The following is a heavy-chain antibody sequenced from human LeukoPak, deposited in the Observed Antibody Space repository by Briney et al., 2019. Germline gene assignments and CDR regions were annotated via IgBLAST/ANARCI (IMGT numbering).Heavy chain of an antibody. CDR2: INPNSGGT. CDR1: GYIFTGYY. Sequence: ASVKVSCKASGYIFTGYYMHWVRQAPGQGLEWMGWINPNSGGTSYAQKFQGRVTMTRDTSISTAYMELSRLRSDDTAIYYCAKDTVEVGGSGERTFDYWGQGTLVTVSS. J-gene: IGHJ4*02. CDR3: AKDTVEVGGSGERTFDY. V-gene: IGHV1-2*02. D-gene: IGHD3-16*01.